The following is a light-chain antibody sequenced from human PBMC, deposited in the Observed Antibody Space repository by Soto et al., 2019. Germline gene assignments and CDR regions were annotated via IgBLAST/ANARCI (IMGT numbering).Light chain of an antibody. CDR2: LGS. CDR1: QSLLHSNGYNY. Sequence: DIVMTQSPLSLPVTPGEPASISCRSSQSLLHSNGYNYLDWYLQKPGQSPQLLIYLGSNRASGAPDRFGGSGSGTDFTLKISRVEAEDVGVYYCMQALQTPLTFGGGTKVEIK. J-gene: IGKJ4*01. CDR3: MQALQTPLT. V-gene: IGKV2-28*01.